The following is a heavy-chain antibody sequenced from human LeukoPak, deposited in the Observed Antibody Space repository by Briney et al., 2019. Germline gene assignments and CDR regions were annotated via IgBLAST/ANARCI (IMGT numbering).Heavy chain of an antibody. Sequence: GGSLRLSCGASEFTFSRYGILWVRQAPGKGLEWVASVTTIDPRVYYADSVRGRFTISRDTANNSVYLEMNALTAEDTGVYYCARDPSSDRFQYYGYWGQGALVTVSS. CDR3: ARDPSSDRFQYYGY. V-gene: IGHV3-21*01. D-gene: IGHD3-16*01. CDR1: EFTFSRYG. CDR2: VTTIDPRV. J-gene: IGHJ1*01.